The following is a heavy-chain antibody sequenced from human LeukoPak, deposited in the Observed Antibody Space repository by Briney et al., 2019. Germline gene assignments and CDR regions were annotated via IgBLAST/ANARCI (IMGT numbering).Heavy chain of an antibody. J-gene: IGHJ6*03. Sequence: ASVKVSCKASGYTFSDYYMHWVRQAPGQGLEWMGWINPNSGGTIHAQKFQGRVTMTRDTSISTAYMELSSLRPDDTAVYSCARGVTARGFYYYMDIWGNGTTVTISS. CDR3: ARGVTARGFYYYMDI. CDR1: GYTFSDYY. V-gene: IGHV1-2*02. D-gene: IGHD2-21*02. CDR2: INPNSGGT.